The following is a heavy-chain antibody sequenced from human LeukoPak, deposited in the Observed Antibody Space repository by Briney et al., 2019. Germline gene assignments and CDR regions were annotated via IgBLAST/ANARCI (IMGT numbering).Heavy chain of an antibody. Sequence: SETLSLTCTVSGGSISSSSYYWGWIRQPPGKGLEWIGSIYYSGSTYYNPSLKSRVTISVDTSKNQFSLKLSSVTAADTAVYYCARTDYDFWSGYPSGFDYWGQGTLVTVSS. CDR2: IYYSGST. CDR1: GGSISSSSYY. V-gene: IGHV4-39*01. J-gene: IGHJ4*02. D-gene: IGHD3-3*01. CDR3: ARTDYDFWSGYPSGFDY.